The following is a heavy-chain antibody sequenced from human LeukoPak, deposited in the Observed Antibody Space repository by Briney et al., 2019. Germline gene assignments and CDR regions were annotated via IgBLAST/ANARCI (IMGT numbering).Heavy chain of an antibody. V-gene: IGHV4-39*01. Sequence: SETLSLTCTVSAGSLSSSSYYWGWIRQPPGKGLEWIGSIYYSGSTYYNPSLKSRVTISVDTSKDQFSLKLSSVTATDTAVYYCARTLNDELELRELYAFDIWGQGTMVTVSS. J-gene: IGHJ3*02. CDR1: AGSLSSSSYY. CDR3: ARTLNDELELRELYAFDI. CDR2: IYYSGST. D-gene: IGHD1-7*01.